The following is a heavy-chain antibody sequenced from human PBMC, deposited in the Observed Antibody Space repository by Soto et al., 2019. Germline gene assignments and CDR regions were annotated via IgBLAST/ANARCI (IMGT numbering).Heavy chain of an antibody. D-gene: IGHD5-18*01. CDR2: INAGNGNT. CDR1: GYTFTSYA. V-gene: IGHV1-3*01. CDR3: AFVDTATLWAYGWFDP. J-gene: IGHJ5*02. Sequence: QVQLVQSGAEVKKPGASVKVSCKASGYTFTSYAMHLVRQAPGQRLEWMGWINAGNGNTKYSQKLQGRVTITRDTSASTAYMELSSLRDEDTAVYYCAFVDTATLWAYGWFDPWGQGTLVTVSS.